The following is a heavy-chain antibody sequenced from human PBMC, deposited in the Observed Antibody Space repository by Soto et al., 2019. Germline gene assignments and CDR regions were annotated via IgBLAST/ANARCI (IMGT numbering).Heavy chain of an antibody. J-gene: IGHJ6*02. CDR3: ARPNYDILTGYYPAGVYYYHYGMDV. Sequence: ASVKVSCKASGYTFTSYYMHWVRQAPGQGLEWMGIINPSGGSTSYAQKFQGRVTMTRDTSTSTVYMELSSLRSEDTAVYYCARPNYDILTGYYPAGVYYYHYGMDVWGQGTTVTVSS. CDR1: GYTFTSYY. V-gene: IGHV1-46*01. CDR2: INPSGGST. D-gene: IGHD3-9*01.